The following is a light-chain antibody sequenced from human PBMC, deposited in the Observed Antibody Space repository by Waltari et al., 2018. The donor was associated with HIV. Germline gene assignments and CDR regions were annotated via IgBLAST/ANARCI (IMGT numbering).Light chain of an antibody. J-gene: IGLJ3*02. CDR2: LDN. Sequence: SYELTHSPSVSGSPGRTASITCSGDTSPSQYRDWYQQKTGHAPLMMIFLDNKRPSGIPERFAGSSSGTIVTLTISGVQAEDEADYYCQSADKSGNWVFGGGTKLTVL. CDR3: QSADKSGNWV. CDR1: TSPSQY. V-gene: IGLV3-25*03.